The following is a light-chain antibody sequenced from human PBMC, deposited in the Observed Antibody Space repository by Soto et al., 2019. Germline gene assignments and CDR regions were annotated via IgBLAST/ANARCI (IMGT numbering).Light chain of an antibody. CDR1: QSVSSN. J-gene: IGKJ4*01. CDR3: QQYNNWPPLT. V-gene: IGKV3-15*01. CDR2: GAS. Sequence: EIVMTQSPATLSVSPGERATLSCRASQSVSSNLAWYQQEPGQAPRLLIYGASTRATGIPARFSGSGSGTEFTLTISSLQSEDFAAYYCQQYNNWPPLTFGGGTKVDIK.